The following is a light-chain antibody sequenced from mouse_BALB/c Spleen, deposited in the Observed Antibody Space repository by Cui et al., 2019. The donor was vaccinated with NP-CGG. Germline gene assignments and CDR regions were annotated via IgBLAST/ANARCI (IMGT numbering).Light chain of an antibody. CDR3: ALWYSNHWV. Sequence: HAVVTQESAPTTSPGETVTLTCRSSTGAVTTSNYANWVQEKPDHLFTGLIGDTNNRAPGVPARFSGSLIGDKAALTITGAQTEDEAIYFCALWYSNHWVFGGGTKLTVL. V-gene: IGLV1*01. CDR2: DTN. J-gene: IGLJ1*01. CDR1: TGAVTTSNY.